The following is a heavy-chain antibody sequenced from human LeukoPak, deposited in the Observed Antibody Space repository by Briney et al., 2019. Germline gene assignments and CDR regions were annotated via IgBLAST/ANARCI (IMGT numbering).Heavy chain of an antibody. V-gene: IGHV3-53*05. CDR1: GFTVSTNS. CDR3: AKDIGIAAAGTDAFDI. CDR2: IYSGVT. D-gene: IGHD6-13*01. Sequence: GGSLRLSCAVSGFTVSTNSMSWVRQAPGKGLEWVSFIYSGVTHYSDSVKGRFTISRDDPKNTLYLQMNSLRAEDTAVYYCAKDIGIAAAGTDAFDIWGQGTMVTVSS. J-gene: IGHJ3*02.